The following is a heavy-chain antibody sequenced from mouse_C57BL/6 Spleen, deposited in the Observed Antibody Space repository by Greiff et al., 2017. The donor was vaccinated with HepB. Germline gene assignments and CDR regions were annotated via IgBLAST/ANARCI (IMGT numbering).Heavy chain of an antibody. V-gene: IGHV2-2*01. CDR2: IWSGGST. CDR1: GFSLTSYG. Sequence: VKLVESGPGLVQPSQSLSITCTVSGFSLTSYGVHWVRQSPGKGLEWLGVIWSGGSTDYNAAFISRLSISKDNSKSQVFFKMNSLQADDTAIYYCARKWVYDGYYFDYWGQGTTLTVSS. D-gene: IGHD2-3*01. CDR3: ARKWVYDGYYFDY. J-gene: IGHJ2*01.